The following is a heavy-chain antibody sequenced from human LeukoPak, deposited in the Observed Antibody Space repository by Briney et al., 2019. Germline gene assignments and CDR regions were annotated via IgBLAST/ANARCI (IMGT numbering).Heavy chain of an antibody. CDR1: GESFTTYY. CDR3: AREGGTLNWIVDAFDI. V-gene: IGHV4-34*01. Sequence: SETLSLTCAVYGESFTTYYWGWIRQTPGKGLEWIGEINHTGSTNYNPSLKSRVIMSIDTSKNQFSLKLSSVTAADTAVYYCAREGGTLNWIVDAFDIWGQGTMVTVSS. D-gene: IGHD1-20*01. J-gene: IGHJ3*02. CDR2: INHTGST.